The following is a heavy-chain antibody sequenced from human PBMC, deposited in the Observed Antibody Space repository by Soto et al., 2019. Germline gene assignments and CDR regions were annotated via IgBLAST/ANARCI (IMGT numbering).Heavy chain of an antibody. CDR3: ARTYCGGDCYFDFDY. CDR2: VNAGNGNT. Sequence: QVQLVQSGAEVKKLGASVKVSCKASGYTFTSYAMHWVRQAPGQRLEWMGWVNAGNGNTKYSQKFQGRVTITRDTSASTAYMELSSLRSEDTAVYYCARTYCGGDCYFDFDYWGQGTLVTVSS. J-gene: IGHJ4*02. D-gene: IGHD2-21*02. CDR1: GYTFTSYA. V-gene: IGHV1-3*01.